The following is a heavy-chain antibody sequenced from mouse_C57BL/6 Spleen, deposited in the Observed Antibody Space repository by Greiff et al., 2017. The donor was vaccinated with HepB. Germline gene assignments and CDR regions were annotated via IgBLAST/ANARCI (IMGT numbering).Heavy chain of an antibody. V-gene: IGHV14-2*01. J-gene: IGHJ3*01. Sequence: EVQLVESGAELVKPGASVKLSCTASGFNITDYYMHWVKQRTEQGLEWIGRIDPEDGETKYATKFQGKATITADTSSNTAYLQLSSLTSEDTAVYYGARGDIGYEYDEAWFAYWGQGTLVTVSA. CDR2: IDPEDGET. CDR3: ARGDIGYEYDEAWFAY. CDR1: GFNITDYY. D-gene: IGHD2-4*01.